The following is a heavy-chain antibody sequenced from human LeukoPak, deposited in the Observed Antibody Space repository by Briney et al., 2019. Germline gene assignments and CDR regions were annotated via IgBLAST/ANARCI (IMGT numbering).Heavy chain of an antibody. Sequence: PGGSPRLSCAASGFTFSSCEMNWVRQAPGKGLEWVSFITSSGNTMYYADSVKGRFTISRGNAKNSLYLQMNSLRADDTAVYYCARLRSKYWFDPWGQGTLVTVSS. CDR1: GFTFSSCE. V-gene: IGHV3-48*03. J-gene: IGHJ5*02. CDR3: ARLRSKYWFDP. CDR2: ITSSGNTM. D-gene: IGHD4-11*01.